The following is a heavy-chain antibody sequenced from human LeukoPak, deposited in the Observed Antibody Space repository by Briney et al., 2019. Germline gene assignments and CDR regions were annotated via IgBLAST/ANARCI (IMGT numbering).Heavy chain of an antibody. CDR2: IYYSGST. J-gene: IGHJ4*02. D-gene: IGHD3-16*02. CDR1: GGSISGYN. CDR3: ARVSVTVIDY. Sequence: SETLSLTCTVSGGSISGYNWSWIRQPPGKGLEWIGYIYYSGSTNYNPSLKSRVTISVDTSKNQFSLKLSSVTAADTAVYYCARVSVTVIDYWGQGTLVTVSS. V-gene: IGHV4-59*01.